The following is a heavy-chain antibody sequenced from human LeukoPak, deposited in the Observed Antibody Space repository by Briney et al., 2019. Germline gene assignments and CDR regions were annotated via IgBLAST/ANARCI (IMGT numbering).Heavy chain of an antibody. J-gene: IGHJ4*02. CDR3: ARDKKRITIFGVAPLKNFDY. CDR2: TYHKSKWYT. CDR1: GDSVSTSSAA. D-gene: IGHD3-3*01. Sequence: SQTLSLTCAISGDSVSTSSAAWNWFRQSPSRGLEWLGRTYHKSKWYTGYAISVQSRITINPDTSKNQFSLRLSSVTAADTAMYYCARDKKRITIFGVAPLKNFDYWGQGTLVTVSS. V-gene: IGHV6-1*01.